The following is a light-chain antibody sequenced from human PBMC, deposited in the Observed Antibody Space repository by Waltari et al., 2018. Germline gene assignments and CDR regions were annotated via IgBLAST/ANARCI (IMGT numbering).Light chain of an antibody. Sequence: ETVMTQSPATLSVSPGERVTLSCRASQSVSSDLAWYHQKPGQAPRLLIYGASTRATDIPARFSGRGSGTEFTLTVSSLQSEDCGVYYCQQYNKWPPITFGQGTRLEI. CDR1: QSVSSD. CDR2: GAS. CDR3: QQYNKWPPIT. J-gene: IGKJ5*01. V-gene: IGKV3-15*01.